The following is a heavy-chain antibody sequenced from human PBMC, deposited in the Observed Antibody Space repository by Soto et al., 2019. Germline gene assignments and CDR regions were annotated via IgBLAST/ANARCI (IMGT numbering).Heavy chain of an antibody. CDR3: ARANVVAATYDAFDI. V-gene: IGHV1-18*04. CDR2: ISAYNGNT. J-gene: IGHJ3*02. D-gene: IGHD2-15*01. CDR1: GYTFTSYG. Sequence: PGASVEVSCKASGYTFTSYGISWVRQAPGQGLEWMGWISAYNGNTNYAQKLQGRVTMTTDTSTSTAYMELRSLRSDDTAVYYCARANVVAATYDAFDIWGQGTMVTVSS.